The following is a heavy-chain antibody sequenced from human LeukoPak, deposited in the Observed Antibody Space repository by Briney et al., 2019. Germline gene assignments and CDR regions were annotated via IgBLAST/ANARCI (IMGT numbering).Heavy chain of an antibody. Sequence: GGSLRLSCAASGFTFSSYAMSWVRQAPGKGLEWVSAISGSGGSTYYADSVKGRFIISRDNSKNTLYLQMNSLRAEDTAVYYCAKSMGATLYYYYGMDVWGQGTTVTVSS. J-gene: IGHJ6*02. CDR1: GFTFSSYA. V-gene: IGHV3-23*01. CDR3: AKSMGATLYYYYGMDV. CDR2: ISGSGGST. D-gene: IGHD1-26*01.